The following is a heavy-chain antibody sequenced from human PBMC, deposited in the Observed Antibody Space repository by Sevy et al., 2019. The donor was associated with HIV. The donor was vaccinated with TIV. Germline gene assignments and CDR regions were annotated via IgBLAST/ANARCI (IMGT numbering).Heavy chain of an antibody. J-gene: IGHJ6*02. Sequence: GGSLRLSCVASGFAFSNYYAMHWVRQAPGKGLEWVALISYDRSDKYYADSVKGRFTISRDNFKNTLFLQMNSLTTEDTAVYYCARPRANYVDHYFFYAMDVWGQGTTVTVSS. CDR1: GFAFSNYYA. V-gene: IGHV3-30-3*01. CDR3: ARPRANYVDHYFFYAMDV. D-gene: IGHD4-17*01. CDR2: ISYDRSDK.